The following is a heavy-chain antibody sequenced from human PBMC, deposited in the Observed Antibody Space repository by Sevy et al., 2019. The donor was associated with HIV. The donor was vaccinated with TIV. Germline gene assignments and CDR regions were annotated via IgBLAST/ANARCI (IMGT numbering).Heavy chain of an antibody. D-gene: IGHD4-17*01. CDR2: ITTYNGYT. J-gene: IGHJ4*02. CDR1: GDTFTHSR. V-gene: IGHV1-18*01. Sequence: ASVKVSCRTSGDTFTHSRLNWVRQAPGQGLEWVGWITTYNGYTYYSHRLQGRLTITRDTSTTTTYMELRSLTSDDTAVYFCARGDYAWDYWGQGTMVTVSS. CDR3: ARGDYAWDY.